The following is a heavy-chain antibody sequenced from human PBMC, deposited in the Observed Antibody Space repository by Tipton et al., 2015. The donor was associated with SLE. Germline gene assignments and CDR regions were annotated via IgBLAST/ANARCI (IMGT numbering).Heavy chain of an antibody. D-gene: IGHD4-17*01. CDR3: AKNGGYGDYLENGMDV. CDR1: GFTFDDYT. CDR2: ISWDGGST. Sequence: SLRLSCAASGFTFDDYTMHWVRQAPGKGLEWVSLISWDGGSTYYADSVKGRFTISRDNSKNSLYLQMNSLRTEDTALYYCAKNGGYGDYLENGMDVWGQGTTVTVSS. J-gene: IGHJ6*02. V-gene: IGHV3-43*01.